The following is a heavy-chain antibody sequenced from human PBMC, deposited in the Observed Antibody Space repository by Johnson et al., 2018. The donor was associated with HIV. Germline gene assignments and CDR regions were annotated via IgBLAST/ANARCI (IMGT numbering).Heavy chain of an antibody. Sequence: QVHLVESGGGVVQPGRSLRLSCAASGFTFSSYAMHWVRQAPGKGLEWVAVISYDGSNKYYADSVKGRFTISRDNSKNTLYLQMNSLRAEDTAVYYCARPLGTYSSGWGGGAFDIWGQGTMVTVSS. CDR3: ARPLGTYSSGWGGGAFDI. J-gene: IGHJ3*02. D-gene: IGHD6-19*01. V-gene: IGHV3-30-3*01. CDR1: GFTFSSYA. CDR2: ISYDGSNK.